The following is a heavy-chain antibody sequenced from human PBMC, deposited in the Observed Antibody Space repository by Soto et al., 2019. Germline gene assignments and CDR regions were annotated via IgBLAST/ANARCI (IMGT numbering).Heavy chain of an antibody. Sequence: EVHLEESGGDLVQPGGSLRLSCSASGFIFGFYWMTWVRQAPGKGLEWVANIERHGNDKYYVDSVTGRFTISRDTAQNSLYLQMNSLRDEDTAVYYCARAPQLVAPAATGFDSWGQGTLVTVSS. CDR3: ARAPQLVAPAATGFDS. CDR2: IERHGNDK. CDR1: GFIFGFYW. V-gene: IGHV3-7*01. J-gene: IGHJ4*02. D-gene: IGHD2-2*01.